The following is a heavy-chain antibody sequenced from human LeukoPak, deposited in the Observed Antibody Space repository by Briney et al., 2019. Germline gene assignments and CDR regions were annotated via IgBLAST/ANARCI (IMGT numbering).Heavy chain of an antibody. Sequence: SETLSLTCAVSGGSISSGGYSWSWIRQPPGKGLEWIGYIYHSGSTYYNPSLKSRVTISVDRSKNQFSLKLSSVTAADTAVYYCARALDIGMANFDYWGQGTLVTVSS. J-gene: IGHJ4*02. D-gene: IGHD5-18*01. CDR1: GGSISSGGYS. CDR2: IYHSGST. V-gene: IGHV4-30-2*01. CDR3: ARALDIGMANFDY.